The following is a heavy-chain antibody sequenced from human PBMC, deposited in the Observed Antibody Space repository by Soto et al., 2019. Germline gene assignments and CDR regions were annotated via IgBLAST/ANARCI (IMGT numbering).Heavy chain of an antibody. CDR3: AVPKWELPNYYYGMDV. V-gene: IGHV1-69*13. Sequence: GASAKVSCKASGGTFSSYAISWVRQAPGQGLEWMGGIIPIFGTANYAQKFQGRVTITADESTSTAYMELSSLRSEDTAVYYCAVPKWELPNYYYGMDVWGQGTTVTVSS. D-gene: IGHD1-26*01. CDR2: IIPIFGTA. J-gene: IGHJ6*02. CDR1: GGTFSSYA.